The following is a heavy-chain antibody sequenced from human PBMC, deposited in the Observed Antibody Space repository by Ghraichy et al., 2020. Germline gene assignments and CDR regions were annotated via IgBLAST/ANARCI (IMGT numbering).Heavy chain of an antibody. CDR2: IKQDGNEK. CDR1: GFTFSSYW. J-gene: IGHJ2*01. Sequence: GGSLRLSCAASGFTFSSYWMSWVRQAPGKGLEWVANIKQDGNEKYYVDSVKGQFTISRDNAKNSLYLQMNSLRAEDTAVYYCARGPPPTYYYDSSGLRSQWWYFDLWGRGTLVTVSS. V-gene: IGHV3-7*01. CDR3: ARGPPPTYYYDSSGLRSQWWYFDL. D-gene: IGHD3-22*01.